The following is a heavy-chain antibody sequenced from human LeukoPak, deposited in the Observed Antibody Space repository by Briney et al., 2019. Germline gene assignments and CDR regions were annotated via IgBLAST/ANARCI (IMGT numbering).Heavy chain of an antibody. CDR1: DYSISSSYY. V-gene: IGHV4-38-2*02. CDR2: IYHSGST. Sequence: SETLSLTCTVSDYSISSSYYWGWIRQPPGKGLEWFGIIYHSGSTYYNPSLKSRVTISVDTSKNQFSLELSSVTAADTAVYYCARVSGRFTWYFDLWGRGTLVTVSS. CDR3: ARVSGRFTWYFDL. J-gene: IGHJ2*01.